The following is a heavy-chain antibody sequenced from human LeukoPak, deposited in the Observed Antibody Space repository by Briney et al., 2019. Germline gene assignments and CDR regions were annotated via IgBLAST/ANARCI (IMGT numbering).Heavy chain of an antibody. CDR1: GYTFISYD. J-gene: IGHJ4*02. CDR2: MNPNSGNT. V-gene: IGHV1-8*03. CDR3: ARGSIQLWPYSFDY. Sequence: ASVKVSCKASGYTFISYDINWVRQATGQGLEWMGWMNPNSGNTGYAQKFQGGVTITRNTSISTAYMELSSLRSEDTAVYYCARGSIQLWPYSFDYWGQGTLVTVSS. D-gene: IGHD5-18*01.